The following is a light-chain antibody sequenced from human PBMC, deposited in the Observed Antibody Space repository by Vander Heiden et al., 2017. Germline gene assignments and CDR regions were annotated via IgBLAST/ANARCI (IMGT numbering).Light chain of an antibody. CDR3: QQCDDLPFT. CDR1: QDISNY. Sequence: PSSLSASVGDRVTITCQASQDISNYLNWYQQKPGKVPKLLIYDASNLETGVPSRFSGSGSGTDFTFTISSLQPEDIATYYCQQCDDLPFTFGPGTKVDI. V-gene: IGKV1-33*01. CDR2: DAS. J-gene: IGKJ3*01.